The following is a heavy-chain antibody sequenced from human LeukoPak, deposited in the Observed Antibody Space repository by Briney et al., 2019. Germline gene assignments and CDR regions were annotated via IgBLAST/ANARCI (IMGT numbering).Heavy chain of an antibody. J-gene: IGHJ6*02. V-gene: IGHV5-10-1*01. CDR1: GYIFTTYW. Sequence: GESPRISCKGSGYIFTTYWISWVRQMPGKGLEWMGRIDPTDSYTNYSPSFQGHVTMSADRSISTAYLQWSSLKASDTALYYCARQAVDYYYGMDVWGQGTTVTVSS. CDR2: IDPTDSYT. CDR3: ARQAVDYYYGMDV. D-gene: IGHD6-25*01.